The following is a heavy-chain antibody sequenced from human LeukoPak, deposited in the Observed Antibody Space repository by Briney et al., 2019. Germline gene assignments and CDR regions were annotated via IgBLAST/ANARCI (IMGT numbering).Heavy chain of an antibody. CDR1: GYSISSGYY. CDR3: ARRSSSWFPFDY. J-gene: IGHJ4*02. CDR2: IYHSGST. D-gene: IGHD6-13*01. Sequence: KASETLSLTCAVSGYSISSGYYWGWIRQPPGKGLEWIGSIYHSGSTYCNPSLKSRVTISVDTSKNQFSLKLSSVTAADTAVYYCARRSSSWFPFDYWGQGTLVTVSS. V-gene: IGHV4-38-2*01.